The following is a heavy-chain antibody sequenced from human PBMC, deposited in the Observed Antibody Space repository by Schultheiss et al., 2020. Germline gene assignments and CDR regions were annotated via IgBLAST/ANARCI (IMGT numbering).Heavy chain of an antibody. CDR3: ARRPYCSSTSCYRGGFDY. Sequence: SETLSLTCTVSGGSISSSSYYWGWIRQPPGKGLEWIGSIYYSGSTYYNPSLKSRVTISVDTSKNQFSLKLSSVTAADTAVYYCARRPYCSSTSCYRGGFDYWGQGTLVNGSS. CDR2: IYYSGST. D-gene: IGHD2-2*01. V-gene: IGHV4-39*01. CDR1: GGSISSSSYY. J-gene: IGHJ4*02.